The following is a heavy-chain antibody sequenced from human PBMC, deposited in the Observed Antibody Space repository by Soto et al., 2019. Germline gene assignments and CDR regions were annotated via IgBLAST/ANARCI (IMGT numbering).Heavy chain of an antibody. V-gene: IGHV3-48*02. CDR1: GFTFSNAW. Sequence: GRSLRLSCAASGFTFSNAWMSWVRQAPGKGLEWVSYISSSSSTIYYADSVKGRFTISRDNAKNSLYLQMNSLRDEDTAVYYCARPEYSSSSYGMDVWGQGTTVTVSS. CDR3: ARPEYSSSSYGMDV. CDR2: ISSSSSTI. D-gene: IGHD6-6*01. J-gene: IGHJ6*02.